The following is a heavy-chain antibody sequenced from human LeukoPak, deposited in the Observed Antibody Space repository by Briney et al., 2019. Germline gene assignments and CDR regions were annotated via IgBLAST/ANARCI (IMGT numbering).Heavy chain of an antibody. J-gene: IGHJ4*02. V-gene: IGHV3-23*01. CDR2: ISGGSA. D-gene: IGHD3-10*01. CDR1: GFTFSSYA. Sequence: PGGSLRLSCAASGFTFSSYAMSWVRQAPGKGLEWVSAISGGSADYADSVEGRFSISIDNSKNTLYLQMNSLRAEDTAVYYCAKDPGATMVRGVIIWGQGTLVTVSS. CDR3: AKDPGATMVRGVII.